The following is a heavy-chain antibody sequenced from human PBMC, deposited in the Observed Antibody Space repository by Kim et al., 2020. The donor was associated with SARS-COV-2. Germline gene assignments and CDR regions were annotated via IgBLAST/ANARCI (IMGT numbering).Heavy chain of an antibody. D-gene: IGHD3-9*01. CDR2: ISSNGSYI. Sequence: GGSLRLSCAASGFTFSSYSMHWVRQAPGKGLEWVASISSNGSYIYYADSVKGRFTISRDNAKNTLYLQMNSLRAEDTAVYYCARDRASNYDIVTGYYKRVDYWGQGTLVTVSS. CDR1: GFTFSSYS. J-gene: IGHJ4*02. V-gene: IGHV3-21*01. CDR3: ARDRASNYDIVTGYYKRVDY.